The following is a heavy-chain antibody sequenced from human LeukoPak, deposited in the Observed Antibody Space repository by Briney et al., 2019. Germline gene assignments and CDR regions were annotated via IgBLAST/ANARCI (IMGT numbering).Heavy chain of an antibody. V-gene: IGHV1-46*01. Sequence: GASVKVPCKASGYTFTSYYMHWVRQAPGQGLEWMGIINPSGGSTSYAQKFQGRVTMTRDTSTSTVYMELSSLRSEDTAVYYCARVGYSSGWYSNYYGMDVWGQGTTVTVSS. CDR2: INPSGGST. J-gene: IGHJ6*02. CDR1: GYTFTSYY. CDR3: ARVGYSSGWYSNYYGMDV. D-gene: IGHD6-19*01.